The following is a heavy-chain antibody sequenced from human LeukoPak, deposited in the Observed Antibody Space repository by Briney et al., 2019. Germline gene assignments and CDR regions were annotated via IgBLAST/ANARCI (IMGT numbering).Heavy chain of an antibody. J-gene: IGHJ2*01. D-gene: IGHD3-3*01. CDR1: GFTFSSYG. Sequence: QPGRSLRLSCAASGFTFSSYGMHWVRQAPDKGLGWVAVMSNDGSYKGYADSVKGRFTISRDNSNNTVYLQMNSRRAEDTAVYYCARDFWDDFEYLDFWGRGTLVTVSS. V-gene: IGHV3-30*04. CDR2: MSNDGSYK. CDR3: ARDFWDDFEYLDF.